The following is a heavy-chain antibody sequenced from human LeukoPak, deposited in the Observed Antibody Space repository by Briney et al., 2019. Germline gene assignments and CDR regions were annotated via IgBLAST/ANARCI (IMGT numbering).Heavy chain of an antibody. V-gene: IGHV1-18*01. D-gene: IGHD3-9*01. CDR2: ISAYNGNT. CDR1: GYTFTSYG. Sequence: ASVTVSCKASGYTFTSYGISWVRQAPGQGLEWMGWISAYNGNTNYAQKLQGRVTMTTDTSTSTAYMELRSLRSDDTAVYYCARGGDILTGYYSPLDYWGQGTLVTVSS. CDR3: ARGGDILTGYYSPLDY. J-gene: IGHJ4*02.